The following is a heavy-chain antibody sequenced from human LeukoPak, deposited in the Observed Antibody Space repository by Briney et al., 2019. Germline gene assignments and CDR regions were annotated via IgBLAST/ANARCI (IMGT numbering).Heavy chain of an antibody. Sequence: GGSLRLSCAASGFTFSSYGMHWVRQAPGKGLEWVAVIWYDGSNKYYADSVKGRFTISRDNSKNTLYLQMNSLRAEDTAVYYCERAPGYCGGDCYYHDAFDIWGQGTMVTVSS. CDR2: IWYDGSNK. CDR1: GFTFSSYG. CDR3: ERAPGYCGGDCYYHDAFDI. J-gene: IGHJ3*02. V-gene: IGHV3-33*01. D-gene: IGHD2-21*02.